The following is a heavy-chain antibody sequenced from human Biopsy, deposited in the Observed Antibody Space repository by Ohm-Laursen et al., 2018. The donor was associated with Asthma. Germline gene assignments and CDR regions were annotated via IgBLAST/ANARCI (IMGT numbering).Heavy chain of an antibody. CDR2: ISYDGSNK. CDR3: AKESGSNYAFDI. Sequence: SSLRLSCAASGFTFSSYGMHWVRQAPGKGLEWVAVISYDGSNKYYADSVKGRFTISRGNSKNTLYLQMNSLRAEDTAVYYCAKESGSNYAFDIWGQGTMVTVSS. CDR1: GFTFSSYG. J-gene: IGHJ3*02. D-gene: IGHD1-1*01. V-gene: IGHV3-30*18.